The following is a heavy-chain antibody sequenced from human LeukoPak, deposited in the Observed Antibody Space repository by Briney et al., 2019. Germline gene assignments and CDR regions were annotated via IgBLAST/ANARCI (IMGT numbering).Heavy chain of an antibody. CDR3: ARVRMVAASYFDY. J-gene: IGHJ4*02. CDR1: GFTVSSNY. Sequence: PGGSLRLSCAASGFTVSSNYMSWVRQAPGKGLEWVSVIYSGGSTYYADSVKGRFTISRDNSKNTLYLQMNSPRAEDTAVYYCARVRMVAASYFDYWGQGTLVTVSS. CDR2: IYSGGST. V-gene: IGHV3-66*01. D-gene: IGHD2-15*01.